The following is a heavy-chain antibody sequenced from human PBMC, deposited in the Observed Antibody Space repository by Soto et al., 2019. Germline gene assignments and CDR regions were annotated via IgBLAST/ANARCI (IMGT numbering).Heavy chain of an antibody. J-gene: IGHJ4*02. V-gene: IGHV3-33*01. D-gene: IGHD6-19*01. CDR1: GFTFSSYG. CDR3: ARDGEKQWLGYYFDY. Sequence: GGSLRLSCAASGFTFSSYGMHWVRQAPGKGLEWVAVIWYDGSNKYYADSVKGRFTISRDNSKNTLYLQMNSLRAEDTAVYYCARDGEKQWLGYYFDYWGQGTLVTVSS. CDR2: IWYDGSNK.